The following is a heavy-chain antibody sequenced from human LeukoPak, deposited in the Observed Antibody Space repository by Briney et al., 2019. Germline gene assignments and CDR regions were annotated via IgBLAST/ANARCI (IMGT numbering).Heavy chain of an antibody. D-gene: IGHD5-24*01. CDR3: ARGNFRRYGYNFDY. V-gene: IGHV3-33*01. CDR1: GFIFCGYG. CDR2: IWYVGSYK. J-gene: IGHJ4*02. Sequence: GGSLSLFCAASGFIFCGYGLHCVRQAPAKGREWVAVIWYVGSYKYYADSVKGRLTISRDNSKNTLYLQMNSLRAEDTAVFYCARGNFRRYGYNFDYWGQGTLVTVSS.